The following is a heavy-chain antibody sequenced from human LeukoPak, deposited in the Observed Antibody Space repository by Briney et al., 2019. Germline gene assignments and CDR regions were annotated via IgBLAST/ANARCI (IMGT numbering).Heavy chain of an antibody. Sequence: SETLSLTCAVYGGSCSGYYWSWIRQPPGKGLEWIGEINHSGSTNYNPSLKSRVTISVDTSKNQFSLKLSSVTAADTAVYYCARGKSNRGTYNWFDPWGQGTLVTVSS. CDR3: ARGKSNRGTYNWFDP. CDR2: INHSGST. D-gene: IGHD1-14*01. V-gene: IGHV4-34*01. J-gene: IGHJ5*02. CDR1: GGSCSGYY.